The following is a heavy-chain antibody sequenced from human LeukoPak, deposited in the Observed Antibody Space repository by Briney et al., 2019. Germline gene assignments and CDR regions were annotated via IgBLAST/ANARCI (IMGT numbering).Heavy chain of an antibody. CDR1: GGSISSYS. J-gene: IGHJ3*02. CDR2: ISASGST. Sequence: SETLSLTCTVSGGSISSYSWSWIRQPAGKGLEWIGRISASGSTKYNPSLKSRVTMSVETSKNQFSLKLSSVTAADTAVCYCAREGSAFDIWGQGTMVTVSS. V-gene: IGHV4-4*07. CDR3: AREGSAFDI.